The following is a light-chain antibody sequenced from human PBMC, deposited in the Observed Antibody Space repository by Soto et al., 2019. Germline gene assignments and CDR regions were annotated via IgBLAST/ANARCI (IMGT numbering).Light chain of an antibody. Sequence: EIVLTQSPGTLSLSPGERATLSCRASQSVSSSYLAWYQQKPGQAPRLLIYGASSRATGIPDRFSGSGSGTDFTITNSRLEPEGFAVYYCQQYQTFGQGTKVEIK. CDR3: QQYQT. J-gene: IGKJ1*01. CDR2: GAS. V-gene: IGKV3-20*01. CDR1: QSVSSSY.